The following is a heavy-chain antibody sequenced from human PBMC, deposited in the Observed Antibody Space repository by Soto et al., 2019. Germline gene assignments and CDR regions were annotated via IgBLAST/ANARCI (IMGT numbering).Heavy chain of an antibody. J-gene: IGHJ6*02. Sequence: QMPLVQSGAEVKKTGSSVKVSCTASGYTFTYRYLHWVRQAPGQALEWMGWITGLNGDTNFAQKFQRRVTITRDRSMTTASMELSSLTSDDTGIYYCATPGAYGGPSYGMDVWGQGTSVTVSS. D-gene: IGHD3-10*01. CDR2: ITGLNGDT. CDR1: GYTFTYRY. CDR3: ATPGAYGGPSYGMDV. V-gene: IGHV1-45*02.